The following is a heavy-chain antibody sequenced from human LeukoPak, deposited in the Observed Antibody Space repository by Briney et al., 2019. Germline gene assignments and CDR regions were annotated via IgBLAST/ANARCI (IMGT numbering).Heavy chain of an antibody. Sequence: SETLSLTCAVSGYSISSGYYWGWIRQPPGKGLEWIGSIYHSGSTYYNPSPKSRVTISVDTSKNQFSLKLSSVTAADTAVYYCARHTSFLYYYDSSGFDYWGQGTLVTVSS. V-gene: IGHV4-38-2*01. D-gene: IGHD3-22*01. J-gene: IGHJ4*02. CDR2: IYHSGST. CDR3: ARHTSFLYYYDSSGFDY. CDR1: GYSISSGYY.